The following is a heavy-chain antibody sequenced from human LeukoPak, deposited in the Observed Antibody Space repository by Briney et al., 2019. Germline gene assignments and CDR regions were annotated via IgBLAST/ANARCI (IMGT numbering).Heavy chain of an antibody. D-gene: IGHD6-13*01. CDR1: GFIFDDYA. Sequence: GGSLRLSCAASGFIFDDYAMNWVRQAPGKGLEWVSSISSSSSYIYYADSVKGRFTISRDNAKNSLYLQMNSLRAEDTAVYYCARGLSYSSSWYYFDYWGQGTLVTVSS. J-gene: IGHJ4*02. CDR2: ISSSSSYI. CDR3: ARGLSYSSSWYYFDY. V-gene: IGHV3-21*01.